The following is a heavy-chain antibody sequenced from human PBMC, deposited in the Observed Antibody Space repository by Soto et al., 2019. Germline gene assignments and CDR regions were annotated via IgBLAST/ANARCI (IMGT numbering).Heavy chain of an antibody. V-gene: IGHV1-3*01. Sequence: ASVKVSCKTSGYIFSNHVLHWVRQAPGQSLEWMGGINGGNGDTKYSQKFQGRVTLSRDTSASAGYMELSSLRFEDTAVYYCARDFSMVVVAPGYWGQGTLVTVS. J-gene: IGHJ4*02. CDR2: INGGNGDT. CDR3: ARDFSMVVVAPGY. CDR1: GYIFSNHV. D-gene: IGHD3-22*01.